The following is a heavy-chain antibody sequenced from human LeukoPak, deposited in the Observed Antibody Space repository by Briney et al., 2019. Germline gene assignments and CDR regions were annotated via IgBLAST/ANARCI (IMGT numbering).Heavy chain of an antibody. D-gene: IGHD6-13*01. J-gene: IGHJ6*02. V-gene: IGHV3-53*01. Sequence: PGGSLRLSCAGSGFTVSSNYMSWVRQAPGKGLEWVSVIYSGGSTYYADSVKGRFTISRDNSKNTLYLQMNSLRAEDTAVYYCARVGGAAAGKWYYYYGMDVWGQGTTVTVSS. CDR3: ARVGGAAAGKWYYYYGMDV. CDR1: GFTVSSNY. CDR2: IYSGGST.